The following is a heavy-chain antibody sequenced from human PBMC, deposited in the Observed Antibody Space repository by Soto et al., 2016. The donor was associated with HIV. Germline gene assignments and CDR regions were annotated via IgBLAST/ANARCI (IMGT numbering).Heavy chain of an antibody. J-gene: IGHJ6*03. CDR1: GYTFTAYY. Sequence: QVQLVQSGAEVKKPGASVKKVSCKASGYTFTAYYIHWVRQAPGQGLEWMGGIIPMFGTTNYAQKFQVRVTITADESTSTAYMELSSLRSDDTAVYYCAREGTISVENYFYYYMDVWGNGTTVTVSS. V-gene: IGHV1-69*01. D-gene: IGHD6-19*01. CDR2: IIPMFGTT. CDR3: AREGTISVENYFYYYMDV.